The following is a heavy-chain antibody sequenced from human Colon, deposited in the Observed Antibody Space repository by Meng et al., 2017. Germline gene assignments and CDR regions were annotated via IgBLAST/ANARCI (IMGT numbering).Heavy chain of an antibody. CDR3: AKSATCAGGTCYSYPND. CDR1: GFTFSTYS. J-gene: IGHJ4*02. CDR2: ILSSGGKT. Sequence: GESLKISCAASGFTFSTYSLNWVRQAPGQGLEWVATILSSGGKTQYADSVKRRFTISRDISKKTLYLQMNSLRADDTATYYCAKSATCAGGTCYSYPNDWGQGTVVTVSS. V-gene: IGHV3-23*01. D-gene: IGHD2-15*01.